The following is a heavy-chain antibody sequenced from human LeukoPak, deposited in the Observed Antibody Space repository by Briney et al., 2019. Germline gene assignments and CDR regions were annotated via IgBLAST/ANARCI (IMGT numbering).Heavy chain of an antibody. CDR3: ARGPDYDFWSGYSKNWFDP. CDR2: MNPNSGNT. V-gene: IGHV1-8*01. Sequence: ASVKVSCKASGYTFTSYDINWVRPATGQGLEWMGWMNPNSGNTGYAQKFQGRVTMTRNTSISTAYMELSSLRSEDTAVYYCARGPDYDFWSGYSKNWFDPWGQGTLVTVSS. D-gene: IGHD3-3*01. CDR1: GYTFTSYD. J-gene: IGHJ5*02.